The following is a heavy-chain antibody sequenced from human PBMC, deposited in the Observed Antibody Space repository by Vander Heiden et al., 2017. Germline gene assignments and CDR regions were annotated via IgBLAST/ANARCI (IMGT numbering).Heavy chain of an antibody. CDR1: GYTFTNYD. CDR3: ARTMWFGEEGDDY. CDR2: MSPDGGHT. V-gene: IGHV1-8*01. D-gene: IGHD3-10*01. J-gene: IGHJ4*02. Sequence: QIQLVQSGPEVKKPGASVKVSCKASGYTFTNYDINWVRQATGQGPEYMGWMSPDGGHTGYAPKFQGRVTMTRNTSISKAYMELDGLRPEDTAVYYCARTMWFGEEGDDYWGQVTLVTVSS.